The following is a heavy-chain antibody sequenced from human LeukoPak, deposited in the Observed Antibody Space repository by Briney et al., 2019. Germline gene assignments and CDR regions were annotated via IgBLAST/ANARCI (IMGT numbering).Heavy chain of an antibody. J-gene: IGHJ1*01. CDR3: ARALTTPTH. V-gene: IGHV4-34*01. D-gene: IGHD4-17*01. CDR1: GGSCSGYY. Sequence: SETLSLTCAVYGGSCSGYYWSWIRQPPGKGLEWIGEINHSGSTNYNPSLKSRITISVDTSKKQFSLKLTSVTAADTAVYYCARALTTPTHWGQGTLVTVSS. CDR2: INHSGST.